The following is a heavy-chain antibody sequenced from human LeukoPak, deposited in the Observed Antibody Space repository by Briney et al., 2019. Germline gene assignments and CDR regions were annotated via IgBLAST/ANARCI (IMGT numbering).Heavy chain of an antibody. Sequence: GGSLRLSCEASGFSFSMYWMAWVRQAPGKGLEWVAYIKRDGSERHCLDSVRGRFTVSRDNAKNSLYLQLNSLRAEDTAVYFCARDTTYYESSAYYDSYDIWGQGTMVTVSS. CDR1: GFSFSMYW. D-gene: IGHD3-22*01. CDR3: ARDTTYYESSAYYDSYDI. CDR2: IKRDGSER. V-gene: IGHV3-7*01. J-gene: IGHJ3*02.